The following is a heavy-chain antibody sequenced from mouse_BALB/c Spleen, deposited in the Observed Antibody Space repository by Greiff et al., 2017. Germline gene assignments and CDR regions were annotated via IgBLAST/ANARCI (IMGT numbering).Heavy chain of an antibody. Sequence: EVKLVESGPELVKPGASVKISCKASGYTFTDYNMHWVKQSHGKSLEWIGYIYPYNGGTGYNQKFKSKATLTVDNSSSTAYMELRSLTSEDSAVYYCARVYYGYDGYFDVWGAGTTVTVSS. D-gene: IGHD2-2*01. CDR2: IYPYNGGT. J-gene: IGHJ1*01. V-gene: IGHV1S29*02. CDR3: ARVYYGYDGYFDV. CDR1: GYTFTDYN.